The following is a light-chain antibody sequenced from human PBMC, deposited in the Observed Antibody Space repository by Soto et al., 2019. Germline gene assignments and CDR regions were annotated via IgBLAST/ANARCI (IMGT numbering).Light chain of an antibody. Sequence: EIVLTQSPGTLSLSPGEKATLSCRASHSVSSRRLAWYQQKPGQAPRLLIYGASNRATGIPDRFSGSGSGTDFTLTISRLEPEDFAVYYCQKYDNSPALTFGGGTKVDIK. J-gene: IGKJ4*01. CDR2: GAS. CDR1: HSVSSRR. CDR3: QKYDNSPALT. V-gene: IGKV3-20*01.